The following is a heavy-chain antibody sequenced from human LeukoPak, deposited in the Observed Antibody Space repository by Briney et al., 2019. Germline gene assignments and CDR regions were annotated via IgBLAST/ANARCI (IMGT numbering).Heavy chain of an antibody. Sequence: ASVKVSCKASGYTFTSYGISWVRQAPGQGLEWMGWINPNSGGTNYAQKFQGRVTMTRDTSICTAYMELSRLRSDDTAVYYCARALRAMVSFDYWGQGTLVTVSS. V-gene: IGHV1-2*02. CDR2: INPNSGGT. D-gene: IGHD5-18*01. J-gene: IGHJ4*02. CDR1: GYTFTSYG. CDR3: ARALRAMVSFDY.